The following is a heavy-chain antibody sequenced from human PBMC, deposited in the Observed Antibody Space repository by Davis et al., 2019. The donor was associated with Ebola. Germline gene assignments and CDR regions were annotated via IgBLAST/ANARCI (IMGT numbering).Heavy chain of an antibody. CDR1: GFSFSSYW. CDR3: SRLRRAEAENY. V-gene: IGHV3-7*03. J-gene: IGHJ4*02. D-gene: IGHD1-14*01. Sequence: GESLKISCAASGFSFSSYWLSWVRQAPGKGLEWVAYINQDGSDQQYVGSVKGRFTVSRDNAKNSLYLQLNSLRAEDTAMYYCSRLRRAEAENYWGQGTLVTVSS. CDR2: INQDGSDQ.